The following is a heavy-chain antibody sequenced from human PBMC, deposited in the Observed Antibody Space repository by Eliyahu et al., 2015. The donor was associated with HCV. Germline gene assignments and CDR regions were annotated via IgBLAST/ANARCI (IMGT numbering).Heavy chain of an antibody. CDR2: IYTSGST. J-gene: IGHJ4*02. V-gene: IGHV4-61*02. D-gene: IGHD5-24*01. Sequence: QVQLQESGPGLVKPSQTLSLTCTXSGGSISRGXYYWSWXRQPAGKGLEWIGRIYTSGSTNYNPSLKSRVTISVDTSKNQFSLKLSSVTAADTAVYYCAREVGDGYNLPFDYWGQGTLVTVSS. CDR1: GGSISRGXYY. CDR3: AREVGDGYNLPFDY.